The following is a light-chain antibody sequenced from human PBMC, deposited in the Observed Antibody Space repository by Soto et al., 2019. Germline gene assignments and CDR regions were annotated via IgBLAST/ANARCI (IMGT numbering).Light chain of an antibody. V-gene: IGLV4-69*01. J-gene: IGLJ2*01. CDR1: SGHSSYA. Sequence: QPVLTQSPSASASLGASVKLTCTLSSGHSSYAIAWHQQQPEKGPRYLMNVNTDGSHNKGDGIPDRFSGSSSGAERYLTISSLQSEDEADYYCQTWDAGTRVFGGGTKLTV. CDR2: VNTDGSH. CDR3: QTWDAGTRV.